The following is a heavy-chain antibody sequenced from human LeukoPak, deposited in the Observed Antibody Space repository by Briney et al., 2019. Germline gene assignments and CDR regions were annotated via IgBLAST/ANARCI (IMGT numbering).Heavy chain of an antibody. D-gene: IGHD5-18*01. CDR2: MSFDGDSE. CDR3: ARQYISGQWYFDY. J-gene: IGHJ4*02. V-gene: IGHV3-30-3*01. CDR1: GFTFSTYP. Sequence: PGRSLRLSCAASGFTFSTYPMHWVRQAPGKGLEWVAVMSFDGDSEYYSDSVRGRFTVSRDNAKSTLYLQMNSLIPEDTAVYYCARQYISGQWYFDYWGQGTLVTVSS.